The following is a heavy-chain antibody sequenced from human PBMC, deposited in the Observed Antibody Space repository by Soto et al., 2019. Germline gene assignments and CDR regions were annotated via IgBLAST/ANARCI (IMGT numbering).Heavy chain of an antibody. V-gene: IGHV1-69*06. CDR3: ERVLRGTTISGYYYGMDV. J-gene: IGHJ6*02. D-gene: IGHD3-3*01. Sequence: SVKVSCKASGGTFSSYAISWVRQAPGQGLEWMGGIIPIFGTANYAQKFQGRVTITADKYTSTAYKEQSNLRTEDTAVYYCERVLRGTTISGYYYGMDVWGQGTTVTVSS. CDR1: GGTFSSYA. CDR2: IIPIFGTA.